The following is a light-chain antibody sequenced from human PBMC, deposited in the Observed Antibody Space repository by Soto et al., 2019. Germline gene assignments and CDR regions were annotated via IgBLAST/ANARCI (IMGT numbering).Light chain of an antibody. Sequence: DIQMTQSPSSLPASVGDRVTITCQASQDIANHLNWYQQKPGKAPKLLIYDTSSLETGVPSRFSGSVSGTDFTLTISSLQPEDIAAYYCQQFYGLPYTFGQGTKLEI. CDR3: QQFYGLPYT. J-gene: IGKJ2*01. CDR1: QDIANH. V-gene: IGKV1-33*01. CDR2: DTS.